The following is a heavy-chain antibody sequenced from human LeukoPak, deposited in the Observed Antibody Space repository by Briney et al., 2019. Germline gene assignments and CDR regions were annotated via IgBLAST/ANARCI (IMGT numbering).Heavy chain of an antibody. J-gene: IGHJ4*02. CDR1: GYTFTGYY. V-gene: IGHV1-2*02. CDR3: ARFPRIAAAGTPWDF. Sequence: RGASVKVSCKASGYTFTGYYIHWVRQAPGQGLEWMGWINPNSGGTNYAQKFQGRVTMTRDTSISTAYMELRRLRFDDTAVYYCARFPRIAAAGTPWDFWGQGTLVTVSS. CDR2: INPNSGGT. D-gene: IGHD6-13*01.